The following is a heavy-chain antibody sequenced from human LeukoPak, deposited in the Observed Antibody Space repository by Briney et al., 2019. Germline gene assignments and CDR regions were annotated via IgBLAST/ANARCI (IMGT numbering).Heavy chain of an antibody. Sequence: GGSLRLSCAASGFTFSDYYMSWIRQAPGKGLEWVSYISSGSGYTHYADSVKGRFTISRDNAKNSLFLQMNSLRADDTAVYYCARGDSAVAPKSFDYWGQGTLVTVS. D-gene: IGHD6-19*01. V-gene: IGHV3-11*05. CDR2: ISSGSGYT. J-gene: IGHJ4*02. CDR3: ARGDSAVAPKSFDY. CDR1: GFTFSDYY.